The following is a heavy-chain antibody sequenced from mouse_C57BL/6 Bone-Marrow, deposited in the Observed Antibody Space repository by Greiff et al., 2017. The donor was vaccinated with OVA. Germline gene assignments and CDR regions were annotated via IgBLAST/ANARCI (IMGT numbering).Heavy chain of an antibody. J-gene: IGHJ2*01. CDR2: INPNNGGT. V-gene: IGHV1-22*01. CDR1: GYTFTDYN. CDR3: ARSSYGSSPFDY. Sequence: EVQLKESGPELVKPGASVKMSCKASGYTFTDYNMHWVKQSHGKSLEWIGYINPNNGGTSYNQKFKGKATLTVNKSSSTAYMELRSLTSEDSAVYYCARSSYGSSPFDYWGQGTTLTVSS. D-gene: IGHD1-1*01.